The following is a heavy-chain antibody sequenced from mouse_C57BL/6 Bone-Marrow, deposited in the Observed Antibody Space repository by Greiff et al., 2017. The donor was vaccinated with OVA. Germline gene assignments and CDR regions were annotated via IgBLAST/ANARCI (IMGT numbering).Heavy chain of an antibody. V-gene: IGHV1-61*01. D-gene: IGHD2-10*01. CDR1: GYTFTSYW. Sequence: QVQLQQPGAELVRPGSSVKLSCKASGYTFTSYWMDWVKQRPGQGLEWIGNIYPSDSETHYNQKFKDKATLTVDKSSSTAYMQLSSLTSEDSAVYYCARGAYYGNYAAMDYWGQGTSVTVSS. CDR2: IYPSDSET. J-gene: IGHJ4*01. CDR3: ARGAYYGNYAAMDY.